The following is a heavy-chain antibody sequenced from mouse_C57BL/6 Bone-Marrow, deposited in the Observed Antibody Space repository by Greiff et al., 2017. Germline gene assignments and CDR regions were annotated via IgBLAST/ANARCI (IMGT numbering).Heavy chain of an antibody. V-gene: IGHV14-3*01. J-gene: IGHJ4*01. Sequence: VQLQQSVAELVRPGASVKLSCTASGFNIQNTYMHWVKQRPEQGLEWIGRIDPANGNTKYAPKFQGKATITADTSSNTAYLQLSSLTSEDTAIYYCARYYDYDEAMDYWGQGTSVTVSS. CDR2: IDPANGNT. D-gene: IGHD2-4*01. CDR1: GFNIQNTY. CDR3: ARYYDYDEAMDY.